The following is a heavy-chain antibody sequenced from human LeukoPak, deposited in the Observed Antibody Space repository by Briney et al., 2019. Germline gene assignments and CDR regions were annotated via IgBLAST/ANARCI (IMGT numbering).Heavy chain of an antibody. D-gene: IGHD3-22*01. CDR3: ARDPSQDYYDSSGPLD. J-gene: IGHJ4*02. V-gene: IGHV4-30-2*01. CDR1: GGSISSGGYY. Sequence: SQTLSLTCTVSGGSISSGGYYWSWIRQPPGKGLEWIGYIYHSGSTYYNPSLKSRVTISVDRSKNQFSLKLSSVTAADTAVYYCARDPSQDYYDSSGPLDWGQGTLVTVSS. CDR2: IYHSGST.